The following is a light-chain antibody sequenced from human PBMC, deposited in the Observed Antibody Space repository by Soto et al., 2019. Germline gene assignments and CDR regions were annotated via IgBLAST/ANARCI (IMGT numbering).Light chain of an antibody. CDR2: KTS. CDR1: QSLDSW. J-gene: IGKJ1*01. V-gene: IGKV1-5*03. CDR3: QQYHSFST. Sequence: DIQMTQSHSTLSASVEDRVTITCRASQSLDSWLAWYQQKPGKPPKLLIYKTSILEFGVPSRFSGSGSGTLFTLTISSLQPDDFATYYCQQYHSFSTFGQGTKVEIK.